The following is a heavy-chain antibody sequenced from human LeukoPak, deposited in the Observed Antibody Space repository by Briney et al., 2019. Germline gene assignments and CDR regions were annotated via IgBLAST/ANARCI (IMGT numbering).Heavy chain of an antibody. D-gene: IGHD2-21*01. CDR2: IYHSGST. Sequence: PSETLSLTCTVSGYSINSGYYWGWIRQPPGKGLEWIGSIYHSGSTYYNPSLKSRVTISVGTSKNQFSLKLNSVTAADTAVYYCARGVVIAPQTFDYWGQGTLVTVSS. J-gene: IGHJ4*02. V-gene: IGHV4-38-2*02. CDR3: ARGVVIAPQTFDY. CDR1: GYSINSGYY.